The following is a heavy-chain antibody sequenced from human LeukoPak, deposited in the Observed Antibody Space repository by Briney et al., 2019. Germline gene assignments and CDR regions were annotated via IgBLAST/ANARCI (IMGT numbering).Heavy chain of an antibody. CDR2: IYYSGST. Sequence: SETLSLTCTVSGGSISSYYWSWIRQPPGKGLEWIGYIYYSGSTNYNPSLKSRVTISVDTSKNQFSLKLSSVTAADTAVYYCARGGGNKGQLALNYYYYYYMDVWGKGTTVTVSS. V-gene: IGHV4-59*01. J-gene: IGHJ6*03. CDR3: ARGGGNKGQLALNYYYYYYMDV. CDR1: GGSISSYY. D-gene: IGHD6-6*01.